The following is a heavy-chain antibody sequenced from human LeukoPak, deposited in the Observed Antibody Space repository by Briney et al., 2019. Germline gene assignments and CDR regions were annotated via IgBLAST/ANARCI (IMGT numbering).Heavy chain of an antibody. CDR1: GFTFSSYA. J-gene: IGHJ6*02. CDR2: ISGSGGST. D-gene: IGHD3-22*01. CDR3: AKVMYYYDSSGYSPHYYYGMDV. V-gene: IGHV3-23*01. Sequence: GGSLRLSCAASGFTFSSYAMSWVRQAPGKGLEWVSAISGSGGSTYYADSVKGRFTISRDNSKNTLYLQMNSLRAEDTAVYYCAKVMYYYDSSGYSPHYYYGMDVWGQGTTVTVSS.